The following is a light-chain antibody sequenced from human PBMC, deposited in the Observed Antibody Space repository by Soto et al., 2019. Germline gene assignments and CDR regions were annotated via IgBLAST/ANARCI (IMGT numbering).Light chain of an antibody. V-gene: IGLV1-44*01. J-gene: IGLJ3*02. CDR2: GND. Sequence: QSALTQPPSASGTPGQRVTISCSGSSSNIGSNTVTWYQQLPGTAPKLLIYGNDQRPSGVPDRFSGSKSGTSASLAISGLQSEDEADYYCAAWDDSLNARVFGGGTKVTVL. CDR1: SSNIGSNT. CDR3: AAWDDSLNARV.